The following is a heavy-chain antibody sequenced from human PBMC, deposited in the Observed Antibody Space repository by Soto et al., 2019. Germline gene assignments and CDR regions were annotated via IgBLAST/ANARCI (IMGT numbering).Heavy chain of an antibody. Sequence: QTLSLTCAITGDSVSSNSAGWSWVRQSPSRGLEWLGRTYYRSKWYNDYAVSVKSRITINPDTSKNQFSLQLNSVTPEDTAVYYCARDRRYYDSSGYYYYYGMDV. CDR1: GDSVSSNSAG. J-gene: IGHJ6*01. D-gene: IGHD3-22*01. CDR3: ARDRRYYDSSGYYYYYGMDV. V-gene: IGHV6-1*01. CDR2: TYYRSKWYN.